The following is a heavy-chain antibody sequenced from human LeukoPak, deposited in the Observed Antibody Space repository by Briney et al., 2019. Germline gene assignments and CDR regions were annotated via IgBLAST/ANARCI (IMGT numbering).Heavy chain of an antibody. CDR2: IWYDGSNK. J-gene: IGHJ4*02. CDR3: ARELPPVVTYYFDY. CDR1: GFTLSSFG. V-gene: IGHV3-33*01. Sequence: GGSLRLSCAASGFTLSSFGMHWLRKAPGKGLEWVAVIWYDGSNKYYADSVKGRFTISRDNSKNTLYLQMNSLRAEDTAVYYCARELPPVVTYYFDYWGQGTLVTVSS. D-gene: IGHD3-22*01.